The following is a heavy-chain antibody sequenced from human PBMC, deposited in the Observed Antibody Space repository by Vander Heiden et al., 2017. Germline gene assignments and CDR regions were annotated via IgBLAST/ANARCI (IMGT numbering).Heavy chain of an antibody. CDR2: IRDKGTDYTT. J-gene: IGHJ4*02. CDR1: GFRFNDHY. V-gene: IGHV3-72*01. CDR3: ARVTRGNYLEF. Sequence: EVQLVESGGGLVQPGGSLRLSCAASGFRFNDHYMDWVRQAPGKGLEWVGRIRDKGTDYTTQYAASVEGRFTISRDDSKNSIYLQLNSLKTEDTAVYYCARVTRGNYLEFWGQGTLVTVSS. D-gene: IGHD3-16*02.